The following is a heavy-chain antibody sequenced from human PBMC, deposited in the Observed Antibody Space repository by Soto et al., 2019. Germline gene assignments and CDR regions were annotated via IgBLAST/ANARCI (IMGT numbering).Heavy chain of an antibody. J-gene: IGHJ6*02. CDR1: GGSINNNF. V-gene: IGHV4-4*07. CDR2: IYSSGST. CDR3: ARDGVILTTFGGVTTRGNGMDV. D-gene: IGHD3-16*01. Sequence: SETLSLTCTVSGGSINNNFWTWVRQPAGKGLEWIGRIYSSGSTDCNPSLKSRVTLSVDTSKNQFSLKLSSVTAADTAVNYCARDGVILTTFGGVTTRGNGMDVWGQGTTVTVSS.